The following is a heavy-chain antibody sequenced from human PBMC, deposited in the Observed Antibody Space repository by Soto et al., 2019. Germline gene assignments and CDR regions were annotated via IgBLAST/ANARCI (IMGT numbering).Heavy chain of an antibody. V-gene: IGHV1-46*01. J-gene: IGHJ6*02. CDR2: INPSGGST. CDR1: GYTFTSYY. CDR3: ARALSYDFWSGYPSPDNYYYYGMDV. D-gene: IGHD3-3*01. Sequence: ASVKVSCKASGYTFTSYYMHWVRQAPGQGLEWMGIINPSGGSTSYAQKFQGRVTMTRDTSTSTVYMELSSLRSEDTAVYYCARALSYDFWSGYPSPDNYYYYGMDVWGQGTTVTVSS.